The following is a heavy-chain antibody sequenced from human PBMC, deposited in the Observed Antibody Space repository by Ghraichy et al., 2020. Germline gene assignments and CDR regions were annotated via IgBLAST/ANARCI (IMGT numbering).Heavy chain of an antibody. D-gene: IGHD6-19*01. CDR2: LSGSGGST. CDR3: ARGLSSGWYYFDY. Sequence: ETLSLTCAASEFTFSSYAMSWVRQAPGKGLEWVSVLSGSGGSTYYADSVKGRFTISRDNSKNTLYLQINSLRADDTAVYYCARGLSSGWYYFDYWGQGTLVTVSS. V-gene: IGHV3-23*01. CDR1: EFTFSSYA. J-gene: IGHJ4*02.